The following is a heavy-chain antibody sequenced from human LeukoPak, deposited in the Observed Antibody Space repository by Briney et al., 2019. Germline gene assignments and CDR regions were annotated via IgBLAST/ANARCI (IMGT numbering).Heavy chain of an antibody. J-gene: IGHJ5*02. V-gene: IGHV5-51*01. D-gene: IGHD4-17*01. CDR2: IYPGDSDT. Sequence: GASLQISCKGSGSSFTSYWIGWVRQLPGKGLEWMGIIYPGDSDTRYGPSFQGQVTISADKSISTAYLQWSSLKASDTAMYYCARTIYGEGWFDPWGQGALVTVSS. CDR3: ARTIYGEGWFDP. CDR1: GSSFTSYW.